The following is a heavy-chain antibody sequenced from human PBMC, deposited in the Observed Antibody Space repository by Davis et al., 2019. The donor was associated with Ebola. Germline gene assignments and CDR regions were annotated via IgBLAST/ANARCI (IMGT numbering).Heavy chain of an antibody. CDR2: ISGSGGST. J-gene: IGHJ4*02. Sequence: GGSLRLSCAASGFTFSSYSMNWVRQAPGKGLEWVSVISGSGGSTYYAGSVKGRFTISRDNSKNTQYLQMNSLRAEDTAVYYCAKAYGYSSGWYPPLSDSWGQGTLVTVSS. CDR3: AKAYGYSSGWYPPLSDS. CDR1: GFTFSSYS. V-gene: IGHV3-23*01. D-gene: IGHD6-19*01.